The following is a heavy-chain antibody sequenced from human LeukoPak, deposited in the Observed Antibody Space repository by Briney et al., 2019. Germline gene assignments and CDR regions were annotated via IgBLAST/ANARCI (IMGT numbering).Heavy chain of an antibody. CDR3: ARVYYYDSSGYSFDY. J-gene: IGHJ4*02. CDR1: GGSISSYY. V-gene: IGHV4-59*12. Sequence: SSETLSLTCTVSGGSISSYYWSWIRQPPGKGLEWIAYISDIGSINYNPSLKSRVTISVDTSKNQFSLKLSSVTAADTAVYYCARVYYYDSSGYSFDYWGQGTLVTVSS. D-gene: IGHD3-22*01. CDR2: ISDIGSI.